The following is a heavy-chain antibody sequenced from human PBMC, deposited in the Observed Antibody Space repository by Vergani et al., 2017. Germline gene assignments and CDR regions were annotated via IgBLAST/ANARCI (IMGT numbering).Heavy chain of an antibody. Sequence: QVQLVESGGGVVQPGRSLRLSCAASGFTFNQYGMHWVRQAPGKGLEGVAVTWYDGNNKHYADSVKGRFTISRDNSKSTMYLQMNSLRDEDTGVYYCARDWRLLYNRFDPWGQGTLVTVSS. D-gene: IGHD1-14*01. J-gene: IGHJ5*02. CDR2: TWYDGNNK. CDR3: ARDWRLLYNRFDP. V-gene: IGHV3-33*01. CDR1: GFTFNQYG.